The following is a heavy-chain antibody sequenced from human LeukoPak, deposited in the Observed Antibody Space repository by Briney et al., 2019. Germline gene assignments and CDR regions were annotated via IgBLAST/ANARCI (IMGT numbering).Heavy chain of an antibody. D-gene: IGHD3-22*01. V-gene: IGHV4-34*01. CDR1: GGSFSGYY. J-gene: IGHJ5*02. Sequence: SETLSLTCAVYGGSFSGYYWSWIRQPPGKGLEWIGEINHSGSTNYNPSLKSRVTISVDTSKNQFSLKLSSVTAADTAVYYCARHLPIHPYYYDSSGYLMGNNWFDPWGQGTLVTVSS. CDR3: ARHLPIHPYYYDSSGYLMGNNWFDP. CDR2: INHSGST.